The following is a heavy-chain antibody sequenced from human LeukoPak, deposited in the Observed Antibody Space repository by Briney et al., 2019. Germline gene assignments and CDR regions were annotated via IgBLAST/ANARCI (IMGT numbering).Heavy chain of an antibody. CDR1: GFTFSSYG. CDR2: IRYDGSNK. Sequence: GGSLRLSCAASGFTFSSYGMHWVRQAPGKGLEWVAFIRYDGSNKYYADSVKGRFTISRDNSKNTLYLQMNSLRAEDTAVYYCAKEKYYYGSGSAPPPNFDYWGQGTLVTVSS. D-gene: IGHD3-10*01. J-gene: IGHJ4*02. CDR3: AKEKYYYGSGSAPPPNFDY. V-gene: IGHV3-30*02.